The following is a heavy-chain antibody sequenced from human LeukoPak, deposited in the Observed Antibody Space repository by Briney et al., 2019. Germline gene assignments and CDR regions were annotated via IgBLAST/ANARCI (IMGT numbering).Heavy chain of an antibody. CDR3: AKGTSSSWYYFDY. J-gene: IGHJ4*02. Sequence: GRSLRLSCAASGFTFDDYAMYWVRQAPGKGLEWVSGISWNSGSIGYADSVKGRFTISRDNAKNSLYLQMNSLRAEDTALYYCAKGTSSSWYYFDYWGQGTLVTVSS. CDR1: GFTFDDYA. V-gene: IGHV3-9*01. CDR2: ISWNSGSI. D-gene: IGHD6-13*01.